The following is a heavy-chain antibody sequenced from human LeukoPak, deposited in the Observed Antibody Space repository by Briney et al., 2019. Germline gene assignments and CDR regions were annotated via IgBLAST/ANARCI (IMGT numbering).Heavy chain of an antibody. Sequence: GASVKVSCKAFGYTFTSNYMHWVRQAPGQGPEWMGWINPNSGGTNYAQKFQGRVTMTRDTSISTAYMELSRLRSDDTAVYYCARGLVGELYYWGQGTLVTVSS. J-gene: IGHJ4*02. CDR2: INPNSGGT. CDR1: GYTFTSNY. D-gene: IGHD3-16*01. CDR3: ARGLVGELYY. V-gene: IGHV1-2*02.